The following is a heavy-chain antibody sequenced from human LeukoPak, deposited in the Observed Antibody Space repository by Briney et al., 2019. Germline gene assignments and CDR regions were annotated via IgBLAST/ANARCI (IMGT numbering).Heavy chain of an antibody. J-gene: IGHJ4*02. V-gene: IGHV3-7*01. CDR3: AREGGVEYCSGGSCYTSASYFDY. CDR2: IKQDGSEK. Sequence: GGSLRLSCAASGFTFSSYWMSWVRQAPGKGQGWVANIKQDGSEKYYVNSVKGRFTISRDNAKNSLYLQMNSLRAEDTAVYYCAREGGVEYCSGGSCYTSASYFDYWGQGTLVTVSS. CDR1: GFTFSSYW. D-gene: IGHD2-15*01.